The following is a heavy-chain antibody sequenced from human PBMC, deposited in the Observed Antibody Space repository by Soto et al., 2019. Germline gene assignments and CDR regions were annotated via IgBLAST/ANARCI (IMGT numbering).Heavy chain of an antibody. V-gene: IGHV3-66*01. CDR2: IYSGGST. J-gene: IGHJ4*02. CDR1: GFTVSSNS. D-gene: IGHD6-19*01. Sequence: EVQLVESGGGLVQPGGSLRLSCAASGFTVSSNSMSWVRQAPGKGLEWVSVIYSGGSTYYADSVKGRFTISRDNSKNTLYLQMNSLRAEDTAVYYCAREGQWLVPDYWGQGTLVTVSS. CDR3: AREGQWLVPDY.